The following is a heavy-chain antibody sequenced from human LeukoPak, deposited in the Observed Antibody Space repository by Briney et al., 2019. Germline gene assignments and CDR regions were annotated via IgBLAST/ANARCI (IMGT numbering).Heavy chain of an antibody. Sequence: SETLSLTCAVYGGSFSGYYWSWIRQPPGKGLEWIGEINHSGSTNYNPSLKSRVTISVDTSKNQFSLKLSSVTAADTAVYYCARDARRGWFDPWGQGTLVTVSS. CDR3: ARDARRGWFDP. D-gene: IGHD3-10*01. CDR1: GGSFSGYY. CDR2: INHSGST. V-gene: IGHV4-34*01. J-gene: IGHJ5*02.